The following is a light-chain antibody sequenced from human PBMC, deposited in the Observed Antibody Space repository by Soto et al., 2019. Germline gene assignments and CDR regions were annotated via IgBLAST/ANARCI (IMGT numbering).Light chain of an antibody. V-gene: IGKV1-5*01. Sequence: DIRMTKNHSTLSASVGDRVTITCRSSQTISSLLSWYQRKPGKAPKLLIYDASSLESGVPSRFSGSGFGTEFTFTISRLSPDDFATYYRIQDTTYSPWTFGEGS. J-gene: IGKJ1*01. CDR1: QTISSL. CDR3: IQDTTYSPWT. CDR2: DAS.